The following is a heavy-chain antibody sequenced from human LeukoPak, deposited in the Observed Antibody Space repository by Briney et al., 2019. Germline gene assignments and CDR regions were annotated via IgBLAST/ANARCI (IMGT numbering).Heavy chain of an antibody. CDR3: VRGLGANGYSGYGY. Sequence: GASVKVSCKASGYTFTGYYMHWVRQAPGQGLEWMGWINPNSGGTNYAQKFQGRVTMTRDTSISTAYMELSRLRSDDTAVYYCVRGLGANGYSGYGYWGQGTLVTVSS. V-gene: IGHV1-2*02. CDR1: GYTFTGYY. D-gene: IGHD5-12*01. CDR2: INPNSGGT. J-gene: IGHJ4*02.